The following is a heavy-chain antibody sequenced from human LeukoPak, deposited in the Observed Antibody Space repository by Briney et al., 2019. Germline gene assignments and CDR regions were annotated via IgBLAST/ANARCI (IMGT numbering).Heavy chain of an antibody. V-gene: IGHV1-46*01. CDR3: ARKYYYDSSGYYYDY. J-gene: IGHJ4*02. CDR2: INPSGGST. Sequence: ASVKVSCKASGYTFTSYYMHWVRQAPGQVLGWMGIINPSGGSTSYAQKFQGRVTMTRDTSTSTVYMELSSLRSEDTAVYYCARKYYYDSSGYYYDYWGQGTLVTVSS. D-gene: IGHD3-22*01. CDR1: GYTFTSYY.